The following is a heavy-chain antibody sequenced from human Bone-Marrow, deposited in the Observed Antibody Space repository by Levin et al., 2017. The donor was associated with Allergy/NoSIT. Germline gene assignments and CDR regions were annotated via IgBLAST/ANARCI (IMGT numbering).Heavy chain of an antibody. V-gene: IGHV4-34*01. CDR1: GGSFSAYR. D-gene: IGHD5-24*01. J-gene: IGHJ4*02. CDR2: VDHNGDT. CDR3: ARLRDDYNYSPDH. Sequence: SETLSLTCAMSGGSFSAYRWSWVRQTPGKGLEWIGEVDHNGDTNYNPSFKSRVTISVVKSKTHFSLSLTSLTAADTGIYYCARLRDDYNYSPDHWGQGTLVTVSS.